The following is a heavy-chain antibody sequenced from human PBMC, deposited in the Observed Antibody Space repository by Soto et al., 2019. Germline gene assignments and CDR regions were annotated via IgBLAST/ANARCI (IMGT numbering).Heavy chain of an antibody. V-gene: IGHV3-23*01. D-gene: IGHD3-3*01. CDR1: GFTFSIYV. Sequence: PGGSLRLSCAASGFTFSIYVMSWVRQAQGKGLEWVSAISGSGGSTYYADSVKGRFTISRDNSKNTLYLQMNSLRAEDTAVYYCAKDPRGITIFGVVIRHDAFDIWGQGTMVTVSS. CDR2: ISGSGGST. CDR3: AKDPRGITIFGVVIRHDAFDI. J-gene: IGHJ3*02.